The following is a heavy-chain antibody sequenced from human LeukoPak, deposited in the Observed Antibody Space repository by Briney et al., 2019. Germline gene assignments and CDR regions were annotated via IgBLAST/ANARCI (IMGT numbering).Heavy chain of an antibody. CDR1: GFTFSSYA. Sequence: GGSLRLSCAASGFTFSSYAMSWVRQAPGKGLEWVSAISGSGGSTYYADSVQGRFAISRDNSKNTLYLQMNSLRAEDTAVYYCAKDPGYGDPFSWFDPWGQGTLVTVSS. D-gene: IGHD4-17*01. V-gene: IGHV3-23*01. J-gene: IGHJ5*02. CDR2: ISGSGGST. CDR3: AKDPGYGDPFSWFDP.